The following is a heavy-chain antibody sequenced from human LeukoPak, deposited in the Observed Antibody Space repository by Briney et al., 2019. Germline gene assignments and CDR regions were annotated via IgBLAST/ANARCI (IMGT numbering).Heavy chain of an antibody. Sequence: ASVKVPCKASGYTFTGYYMHWVRQAPGQGLEWMGWINPNSGGTNYAQKFQGRVTMTRDTSISTAYMELSRLRSDDTAVYYCARLYYDILTGYPTFDYWGQGTLVTVSS. J-gene: IGHJ4*02. CDR1: GYTFTGYY. CDR3: ARLYYDILTGYPTFDY. V-gene: IGHV1-2*02. D-gene: IGHD3-9*01. CDR2: INPNSGGT.